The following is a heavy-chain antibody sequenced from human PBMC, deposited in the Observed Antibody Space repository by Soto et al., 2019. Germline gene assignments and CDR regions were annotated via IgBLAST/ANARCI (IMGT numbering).Heavy chain of an antibody. CDR2: INNSGST. CDR1: GAPISSTH. V-gene: IGHV4-59*01. D-gene: IGHD3-16*02. Sequence: QVQLQESGPGLVKPSETLSLTCTVSGAPISSTHWSWIRQPPGKGLEWIGYINNSGSTNYNPSLKSRVTISVDTSKNQFSLRLGSVTAADTAVYYCARGGGIIFVGVIAFDYWGQGTLVTVSS. J-gene: IGHJ4*02. CDR3: ARGGGIIFVGVIAFDY.